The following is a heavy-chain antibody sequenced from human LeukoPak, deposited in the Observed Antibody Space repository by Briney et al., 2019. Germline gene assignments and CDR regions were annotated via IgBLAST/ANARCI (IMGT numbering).Heavy chain of an antibody. V-gene: IGHV4-61*02. Sequence: PSETLSLTCTVSGGSISSGSYYWSWIRQPAGKGLEWIGRIYTSGSTNYNPSLKSRVTISVDTSKNQFSLKLTSVTAADTAVYYCAGNSSGNYFDYWGQGTLVTVSS. CDR1: GGSISSGSYY. CDR2: IYTSGST. D-gene: IGHD1-26*01. J-gene: IGHJ4*02. CDR3: AGNSSGNYFDY.